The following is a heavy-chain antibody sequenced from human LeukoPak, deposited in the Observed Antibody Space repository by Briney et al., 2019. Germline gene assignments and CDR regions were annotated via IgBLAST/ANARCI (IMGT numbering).Heavy chain of an antibody. Sequence: SETLSLTCAVYGGSFSGYYWSWIRQPPGKGLEWIGEINHSGSTNYNPSLKSRVTISVDTSKNQFSLKLNSVTAADTAVYYCAREEVGATVPSAFDIWGQGTMVTVSS. CDR3: AREEVGATVPSAFDI. J-gene: IGHJ3*02. CDR1: GGSFSGYY. CDR2: INHSGST. D-gene: IGHD1-26*01. V-gene: IGHV4-34*01.